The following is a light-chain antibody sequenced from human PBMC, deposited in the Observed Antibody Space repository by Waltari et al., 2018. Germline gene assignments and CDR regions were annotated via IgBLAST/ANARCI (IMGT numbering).Light chain of an antibody. Sequence: EIVLTQSPGTLSLSPAETAPPSCRASQSVSSSYLAWYQQKPGQAPRLLIYGSSTRATGIPDRFSGSGSGTDFTLTISRLEPEDFAVYYCHQYGSSPQTFGQGTKLEIK. J-gene: IGKJ2*01. CDR2: GSS. CDR3: HQYGSSPQT. V-gene: IGKV3-20*01. CDR1: QSVSSSY.